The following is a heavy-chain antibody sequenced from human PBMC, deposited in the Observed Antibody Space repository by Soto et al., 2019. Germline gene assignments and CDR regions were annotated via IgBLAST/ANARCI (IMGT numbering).Heavy chain of an antibody. D-gene: IGHD3-22*01. Sequence: PSETLSLTCTVSGGSISSSSYFWDWIRQPPGKALEWIGSIYYSGNTYYNPSLKSRVTVYVDRSKNQFSLKLSSVTAADTALYYCARRMKDSSSAGGFDIWGQGTMVTVSS. V-gene: IGHV4-39*01. CDR3: ARRMKDSSSAGGFDI. CDR2: IYYSGNT. J-gene: IGHJ3*02. CDR1: GGSISSSSYF.